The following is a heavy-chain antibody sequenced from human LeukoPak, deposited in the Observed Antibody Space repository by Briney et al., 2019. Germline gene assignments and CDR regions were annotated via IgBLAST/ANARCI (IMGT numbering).Heavy chain of an antibody. CDR1: GFTLGDYA. CDR3: TRDHRGYYDSSGQFDY. Sequence: PGGSLRLSCTASGFTLGDYAMSWVRQAPGKGLEWVGFIRSKAYGGTTEYAASVKGRFTISRDDSKSIAYLQMNSLKTEDTAVYCCTRDHRGYYDSSGQFDYWGQGTLVTVSS. J-gene: IGHJ4*02. D-gene: IGHD3-22*01. CDR2: IRSKAYGGTT. V-gene: IGHV3-49*04.